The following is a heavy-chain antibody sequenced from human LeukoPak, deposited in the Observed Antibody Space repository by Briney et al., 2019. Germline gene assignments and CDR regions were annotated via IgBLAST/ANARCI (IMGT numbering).Heavy chain of an antibody. V-gene: IGHV1-2*02. Sequence: APVKVSCKASGYTVTGYYMHWVRQAPGQGLEWMGWINPNSGGTNYAQKFQGRVTMTRDTSISTAYMELSRLRSDDTAVYYCARDDSRGVVPAAPNWFDPWGQGTLVTVSS. CDR2: INPNSGGT. CDR1: GYTVTGYY. D-gene: IGHD2-2*01. CDR3: ARDDSRGVVPAAPNWFDP. J-gene: IGHJ5*02.